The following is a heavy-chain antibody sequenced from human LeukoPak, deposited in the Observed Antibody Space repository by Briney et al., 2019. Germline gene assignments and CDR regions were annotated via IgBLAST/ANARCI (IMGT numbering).Heavy chain of an antibody. J-gene: IGHJ5*02. CDR1: GYTFTGYY. Sequence: ASVKVSCKASGYTFTGYYMHLVRQAPGQGLEWMGWINPNSGGTNYAQKFQGRVTMTRDTSISTAYMELSRLRSDDTAVYYCARDPSSTSNWFDPWGQGTLVTVSS. D-gene: IGHD2-2*01. CDR3: ARDPSSTSNWFDP. CDR2: INPNSGGT. V-gene: IGHV1-2*02.